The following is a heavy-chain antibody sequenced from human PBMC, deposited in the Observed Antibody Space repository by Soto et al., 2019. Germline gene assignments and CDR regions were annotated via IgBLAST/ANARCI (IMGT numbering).Heavy chain of an antibody. D-gene: IGHD3-16*01. J-gene: IGHJ4*02. CDR1: GASISNGYYS. Sequence: QVQLQEPGPRLVEPSHTLSLTCTVSGASISNGYYSWSWIRQSPGTGLEWIGHIHSGGTTYSNPSVKSQLTIPEDMSKKQYSLKLSSRTASDTAVYYCARGPRGDKVDYWGQGTLVTVSS. V-gene: IGHV4-30-4*01. CDR3: ARGPRGDKVDY. CDR2: IHSGGTT.